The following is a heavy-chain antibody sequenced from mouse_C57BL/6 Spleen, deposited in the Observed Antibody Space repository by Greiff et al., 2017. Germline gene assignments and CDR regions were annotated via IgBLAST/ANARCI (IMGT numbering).Heavy chain of an antibody. V-gene: IGHV5-17*01. CDR3: ARKDSYYAMDY. Sequence: EVKLMESGGGLVKPGGSLKLSCAASGFTFSDYGMHWVRQAPEKGLEWVAYISSGSSTIYYADTVKGRFTISRDNAKNTLFLQMTSLRSEDTAMYYCARKDSYYAMDYLGQGTSVTVSS. CDR2: ISSGSSTI. CDR1: GFTFSDYG. J-gene: IGHJ4*01.